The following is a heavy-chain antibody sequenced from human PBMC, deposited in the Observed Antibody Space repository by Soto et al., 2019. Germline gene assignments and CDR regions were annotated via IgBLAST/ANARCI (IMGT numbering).Heavy chain of an antibody. J-gene: IGHJ4*02. Sequence: SETLSLTCTVSGGSISSSSYYWGWIRQPPGKGLEWIGSIYYSGSTYYNPSLKSRVTISVDTSKNQFSLKLSSVTAADTAVYYCARQGYYYGSGSFPFFDYWGQGTLVTVSS. D-gene: IGHD3-10*01. CDR2: IYYSGST. CDR3: ARQGYYYGSGSFPFFDY. CDR1: GGSISSSSYY. V-gene: IGHV4-39*01.